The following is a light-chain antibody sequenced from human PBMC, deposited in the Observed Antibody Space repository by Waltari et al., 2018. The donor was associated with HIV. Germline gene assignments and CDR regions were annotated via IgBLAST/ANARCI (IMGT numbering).Light chain of an antibody. V-gene: IGLV1-51*01. CDR2: AND. CDR3: GTWDTSLNLWV. Sequence: QSLLTQPPAVSAAPGQRVTIPCSGGRSNVENNYVHWYQHFPRTAPRLLISANDERPSGIPDRFSGSKSGASASLTISGLQTGDEADYYCGTWDTSLNLWVFGGGTKLTVL. J-gene: IGLJ3*02. CDR1: RSNVENNY.